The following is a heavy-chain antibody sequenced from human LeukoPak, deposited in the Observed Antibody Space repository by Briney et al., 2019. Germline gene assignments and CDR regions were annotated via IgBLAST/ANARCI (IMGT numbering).Heavy chain of an antibody. V-gene: IGHV3-48*03. CDR1: GFTFSSYE. CDR2: ISSSGSTI. CDR3: ARALYAENIRIAAAMVPGY. J-gene: IGHJ4*02. Sequence: PGGSLRLSCAASGFTFSSYEMNWVRQAPGKGLEWVSYISSSGSTIYYADSVKGRFTISRDNAKNSLYLQMNSLRAEDTAVYYCARALYAENIRIAAAMVPGYWGQGTLVTVSS. D-gene: IGHD6-13*01.